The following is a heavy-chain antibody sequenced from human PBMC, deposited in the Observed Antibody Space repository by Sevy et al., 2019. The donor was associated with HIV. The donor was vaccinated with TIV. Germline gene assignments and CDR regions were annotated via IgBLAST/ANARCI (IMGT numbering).Heavy chain of an antibody. V-gene: IGHV4-61*01. CDR1: GVSVSSDTYY. Sequence: SETLSLTCAVSGVSVSSDTYYWSWIRQPPGKGLEWIGYVYHTRSTNYCPSFKSRVTISVDTSKNQFSLRLFSVAAADTAVYYCAREPYFFDKSGYYWDYWGQGALVTVSS. CDR3: AREPYFFDKSGYYWDY. CDR2: VYHTRST. J-gene: IGHJ4*02. D-gene: IGHD3-22*01.